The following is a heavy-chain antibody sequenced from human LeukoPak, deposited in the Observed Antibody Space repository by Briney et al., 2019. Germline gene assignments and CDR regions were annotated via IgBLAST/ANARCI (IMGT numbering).Heavy chain of an antibody. CDR1: GYTFTGYH. J-gene: IGHJ4*02. Sequence: GASVKASCKASGYTFTGYHMHWVRQAPGQGLEWMGRINPNSGGTNYAQKFQGRVTMTRDTSISTAYMELSRLRSDDTAVYYCAGDSSGMYYFDYWGQGTLVTVSS. CDR2: INPNSGGT. V-gene: IGHV1-2*06. D-gene: IGHD3-22*01. CDR3: AGDSSGMYYFDY.